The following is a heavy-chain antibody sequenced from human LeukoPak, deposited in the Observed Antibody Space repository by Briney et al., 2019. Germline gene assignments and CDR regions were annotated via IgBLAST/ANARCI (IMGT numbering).Heavy chain of an antibody. V-gene: IGHV3-9*01. D-gene: IGHD5-18*01. CDR3: AKGGPWDTAIANSFDY. J-gene: IGHJ4*02. CDR1: GFTFDDYA. CDR2: ISWNSGSI. Sequence: GGSLRLFCAASGFTFDDYAMHWVRQAPGKGLEWVSGISWNSGSIGYADSVKGRFTISRDNAKNSLYLQMNSLRAEDTALYYCAKGGPWDTAIANSFDYWGQGTLVTVSS.